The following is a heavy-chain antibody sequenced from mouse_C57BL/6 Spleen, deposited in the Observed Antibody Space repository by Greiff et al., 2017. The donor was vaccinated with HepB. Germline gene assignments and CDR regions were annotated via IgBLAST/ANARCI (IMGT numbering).Heavy chain of an antibody. CDR1: GFTFSDYG. V-gene: IGHV5-17*01. D-gene: IGHD1-1*01. CDR2: ISSGSSTI. J-gene: IGHJ1*03. CDR3: ARVATVVSWYFDV. Sequence: EVKLMESGGGLVKPGGSLKLSCAASGFTFSDYGMHWVRQAPEKGLEWVAYISSGSSTIYYADTVKGRFTLSRDNAKNTLFLQMTSLRSEDTAMYYCARVATVVSWYFDVWGTGTTVTVSS.